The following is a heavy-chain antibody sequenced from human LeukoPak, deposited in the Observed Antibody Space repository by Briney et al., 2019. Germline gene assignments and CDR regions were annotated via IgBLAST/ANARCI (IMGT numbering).Heavy chain of an antibody. D-gene: IGHD1-26*01. Sequence: GGSLRLSCAASGFTFSRHWMHWVRQAPGKGLVWVSRIYDDGSDTDYADSVKGRFTISRDNAKNTLYLQMNSLRAEDTAVYYCARVGALWYPDYWGQGTLVTVSS. CDR1: GFTFSRHW. CDR3: ARVGALWYPDY. J-gene: IGHJ4*02. CDR2: IYDDGSDT. V-gene: IGHV3-74*01.